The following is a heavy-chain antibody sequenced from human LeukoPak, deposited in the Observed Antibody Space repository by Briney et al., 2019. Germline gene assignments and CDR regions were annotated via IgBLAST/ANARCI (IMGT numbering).Heavy chain of an antibody. CDR2: TRNKANSYTT. J-gene: IGHJ4*02. CDR3: ATRGAGWELLN. Sequence: GGSLRLSCAASGFTFNTYGMHWVRQAPGKGLEWVARTRNKANSYTTEYAASVKGRFTISRDDSKNSLYLQMNSLRAEDTAVYYCATRGAGWELLNWGQGTLVTVSS. V-gene: IGHV3-72*01. D-gene: IGHD1-26*01. CDR1: GFTFNTYG.